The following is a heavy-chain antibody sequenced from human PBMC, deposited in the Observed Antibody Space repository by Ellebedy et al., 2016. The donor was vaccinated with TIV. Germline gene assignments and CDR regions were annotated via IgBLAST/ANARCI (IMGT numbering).Heavy chain of an antibody. D-gene: IGHD5-12*01. Sequence: PGGSLRLACAASGFTFASYAMTWVRQAPGKGLEWVSGVSGSSGSTYYADSVNGRFTISRDNSKNMLYLQMNSLKAEDTAVYYCAKTSVDKGNHYYNGMDVWGQGTTVTVSS. J-gene: IGHJ6*02. CDR3: AKTSVDKGNHYYNGMDV. V-gene: IGHV3-23*01. CDR1: GFTFASYA. CDR2: VSGSSGST.